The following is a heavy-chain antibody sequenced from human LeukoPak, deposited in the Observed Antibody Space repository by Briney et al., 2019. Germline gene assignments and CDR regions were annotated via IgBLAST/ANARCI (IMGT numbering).Heavy chain of an antibody. CDR3: ARADTMVRGVIFDY. CDR2: IYYSGST. V-gene: IGHV4-59*01. CDR1: GGSISSYY. Sequence: PSETLSLTCTVSGGSISSYYWSWIRQPPGKRLEWIAYIYYSGSTNYNPSLKSRVTISVDTSKNQFSLKLSSVTAADTAVYYCARADTMVRGVIFDYWGQGTLVTVSS. D-gene: IGHD3-10*01. J-gene: IGHJ4*02.